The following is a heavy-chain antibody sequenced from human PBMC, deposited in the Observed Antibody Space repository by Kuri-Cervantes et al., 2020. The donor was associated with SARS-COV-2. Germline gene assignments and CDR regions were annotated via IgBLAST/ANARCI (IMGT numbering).Heavy chain of an antibody. CDR2: IYSGGST. V-gene: IGHV3-53*01. J-gene: IGHJ6*02. CDR3: AKDHSSTWLHFAYGADV. Sequence: GGSLRLSCVASGFTFKDYSINWVRLAPGRGLEWVSVIYSGGSTYYADSVKGRFTISRDNSKNTLYLQMNSLRAEDTAVYYCAKDHSSTWLHFAYGADVWGQGTTVTVSS. D-gene: IGHD6-13*01. CDR1: GFTFKDYS.